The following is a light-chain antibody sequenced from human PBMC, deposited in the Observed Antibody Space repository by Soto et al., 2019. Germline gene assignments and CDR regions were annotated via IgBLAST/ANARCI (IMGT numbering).Light chain of an antibody. V-gene: IGKV1-39*01. CDR3: QQSYSTPLT. Sequence: DIQMTQSPSSLSASVGDIVTISCRASQFISKNLNWYQQKPGRAPNLLIYAASNLEGGVPSRFSGSGSGTDFALTISGLRPEDFATYYCQQSYSTPLTFGGGTKVET. CDR2: AAS. J-gene: IGKJ4*01. CDR1: QFISKN.